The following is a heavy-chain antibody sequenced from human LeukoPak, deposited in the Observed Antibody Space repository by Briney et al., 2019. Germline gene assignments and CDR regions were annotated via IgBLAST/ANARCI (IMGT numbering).Heavy chain of an antibody. CDR2: INHSGST. J-gene: IGHJ5*02. V-gene: IGHV4-34*01. CDR1: GGSFSGYY. CDR3: ARSEYYDFWSGFNWFDP. D-gene: IGHD3-3*01. Sequence: SETLSLTCAVYGGSFSGYYWSWIRQPPGKGLEWIGEINHSGSTNYNPSLKSRVTISVDTSKNQFSLMLSSVTAADTAVYYCARSEYYDFWSGFNWFDPWGQGTLVTVSS.